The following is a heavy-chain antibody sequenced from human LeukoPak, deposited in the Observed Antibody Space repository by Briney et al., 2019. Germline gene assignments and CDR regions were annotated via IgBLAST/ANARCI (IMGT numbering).Heavy chain of an antibody. J-gene: IGHJ4*02. V-gene: IGHV4-34*01. D-gene: IGHD6-13*01. Sequence: SGTLSLTCAVYGGSFSGYYWSWIRQPPGKGLEWIGEINHSGSTNYNPSLKSRVTISVDTSKNQLSLKLSSVTAADTAVYYCARYIAAAGSVDYWGQGTLVTVSS. CDR3: ARYIAAAGSVDY. CDR2: INHSGST. CDR1: GGSFSGYY.